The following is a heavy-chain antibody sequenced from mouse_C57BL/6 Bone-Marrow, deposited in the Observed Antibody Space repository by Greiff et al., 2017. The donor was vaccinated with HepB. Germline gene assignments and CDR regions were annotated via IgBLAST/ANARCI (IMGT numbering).Heavy chain of an antibody. CDR3: ARDRGYYGSSLYWYFDV. D-gene: IGHD1-1*01. CDR2: ISDGGSYT. CDR1: GFTFSSYA. V-gene: IGHV5-4*03. Sequence: EVKLEESGGGLVKPGGSLKLSCAASGFTFSSYAMSWVRQTPEKRLEWVATISDGGSYTYYPDNVKGRFTISRDNAKNNLYLQMSHLKSEDTAMYYCARDRGYYGSSLYWYFDVWGTGTTVTVSS. J-gene: IGHJ1*03.